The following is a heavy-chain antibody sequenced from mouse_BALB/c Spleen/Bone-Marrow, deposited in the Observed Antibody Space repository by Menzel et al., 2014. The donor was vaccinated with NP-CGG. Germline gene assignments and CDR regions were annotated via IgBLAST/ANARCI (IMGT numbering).Heavy chain of an antibody. Sequence: EVQRVESGGGLVQPGGSLRLSCATSGFTFTDYYMSWARQPPGKALEWLGFIRNKANGYTTEYSASVKGRFTISRDNSQSILYLQMNILRTEDSATYYCARDRNYDINWYFDVWGAGTTVTVSS. CDR2: IRNKANGYTT. J-gene: IGHJ1*01. CDR1: GFTFTDYY. V-gene: IGHV7-3*02. D-gene: IGHD1-1*01. CDR3: ARDRNYDINWYFDV.